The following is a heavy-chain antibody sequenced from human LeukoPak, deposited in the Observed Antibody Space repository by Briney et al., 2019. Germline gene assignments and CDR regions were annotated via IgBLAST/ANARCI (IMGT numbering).Heavy chain of an antibody. V-gene: IGHV3-43D*04. D-gene: IGHD6-13*01. CDR1: GFTFDDYA. Sequence: GGSLRLSCAASGFTFDDYAMHWVRQAPGKGLERVSLISWDGGSTYYADSVKGRFTISRDNSKNSLYLQMNSLRAEDTALYYCAAADKFWSPVDYWGQGTLVTVSS. J-gene: IGHJ4*02. CDR3: AAADKFWSPVDY. CDR2: ISWDGGST.